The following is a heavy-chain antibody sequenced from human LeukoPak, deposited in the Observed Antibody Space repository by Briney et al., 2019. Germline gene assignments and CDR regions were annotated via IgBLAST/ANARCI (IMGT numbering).Heavy chain of an antibody. Sequence: GGSLRLSCAASGFTFSSYVMSWVRQAPGKGLEWVSGISGSGGRTYYADSVKGRFTISRDNSKNTLYLQMNSMRAEDTAVYYCAKVTFEGVDPWGQGTLVTVSS. D-gene: IGHD2/OR15-2a*01. CDR3: AKVTFEGVDP. CDR2: ISGSGGRT. J-gene: IGHJ5*02. V-gene: IGHV3-23*01. CDR1: GFTFSSYV.